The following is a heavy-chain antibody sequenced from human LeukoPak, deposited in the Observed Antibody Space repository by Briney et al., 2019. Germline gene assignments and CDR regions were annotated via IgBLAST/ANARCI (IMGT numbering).Heavy chain of an antibody. CDR1: GLTFSSVE. J-gene: IGHJ4*02. D-gene: IGHD5-18*01. CDR2: ISRSGGLI. Sequence: GRCLRLSRAPSGLTFSSVEMNWASHAPGKGLEWVSYISRSGGLIYYADSVKGRFTISRDNAKNSLYLQMNSLRAEDTAVYYCARGYSYGSHFDYWGQGTLVTVSS. CDR3: ARGYSYGSHFDY. V-gene: IGHV3-48*03.